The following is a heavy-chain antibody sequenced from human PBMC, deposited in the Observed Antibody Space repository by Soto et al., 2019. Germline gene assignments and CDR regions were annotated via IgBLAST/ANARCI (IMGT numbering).Heavy chain of an antibody. J-gene: IGHJ5*02. D-gene: IGHD4-4*01. Sequence: QVQLVQSGAEVKEPGAAMKVSCKASGYTFTDNYINWVRQAPGQGPEYMGWIHPNSGDTKSDQRLQARVILTRDTSINTADMELRTLTSDATAVYYCTMQASTVTNSYKWFAPWGQGTLVNVSS. CDR1: GYTFTDNY. CDR3: TMQASTVTNSYKWFAP. V-gene: IGHV1-2*02. CDR2: IHPNSGDT.